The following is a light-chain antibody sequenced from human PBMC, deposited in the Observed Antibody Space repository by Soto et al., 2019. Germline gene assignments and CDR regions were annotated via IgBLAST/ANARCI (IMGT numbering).Light chain of an antibody. J-gene: IGKJ1*01. CDR3: QKYNSPPRA. CDR1: QAINNY. CDR2: AAS. V-gene: IGKV1-27*01. Sequence: DIQMTQSPSSLSASVGDRVTITCRASQAINNYLAWYQQKPGKVPKLLIYAASTLQSGVPSRFSGSGSGTDFTVTISSLQPEDIATYYCQKYNSPPRAFGQGTKVEIK.